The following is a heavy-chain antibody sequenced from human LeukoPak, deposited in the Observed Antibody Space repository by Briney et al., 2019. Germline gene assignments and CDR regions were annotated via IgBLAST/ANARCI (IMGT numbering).Heavy chain of an antibody. CDR2: IYYSGST. CDR3: TRESRPFCPFAY. J-gene: IGHJ4*02. CDR1: GGSISSYY. D-gene: IGHD2-2*01. V-gene: IGHV4-59*12. Sequence: SETLSLTCTFSGGSISSYYWSWIRQPPGKGLEWIAYIYYSGSTNYNPSLKSRATISVGTSKNQFSLKLRSVTAADTAVYYCTRESRPFCPFAYWGQGVLVTVSS.